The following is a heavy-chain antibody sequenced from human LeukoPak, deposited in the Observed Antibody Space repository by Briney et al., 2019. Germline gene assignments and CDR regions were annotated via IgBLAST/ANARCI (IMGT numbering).Heavy chain of an antibody. J-gene: IGHJ4*02. CDR3: VFTSTYYDFWSGLPFDY. Sequence: GGSLRLSCAASGFTFSSYWMSWVRQAPGKELEWVANIKQDGSEKYYVDSVKGRFTISRDNAKNSLYLQMNSLRAEDTAVYYCVFTSTYYDFWSGLPFDYWGQGTLVTVSS. CDR1: GFTFSSYW. V-gene: IGHV3-7*01. D-gene: IGHD3-3*01. CDR2: IKQDGSEK.